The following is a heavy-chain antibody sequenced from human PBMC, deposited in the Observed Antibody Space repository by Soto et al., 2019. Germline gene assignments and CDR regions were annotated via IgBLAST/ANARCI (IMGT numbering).Heavy chain of an antibody. CDR1: GGSFSGYY. CDR3: ASVRGYSGSVQPGKYNWFDP. Sequence: PSETLSLTCAVYGGSFSGYYWSWIRQPPGKGLEWIGEINHSGSTNSNPSLKSRVTISVDTSKNQFSLKLSSVTAADTAVYYCASVRGYSGSVQPGKYNWFDPWGQGTLVTVS. J-gene: IGHJ5*02. V-gene: IGHV4-34*01. CDR2: INHSGST. D-gene: IGHD1-26*01.